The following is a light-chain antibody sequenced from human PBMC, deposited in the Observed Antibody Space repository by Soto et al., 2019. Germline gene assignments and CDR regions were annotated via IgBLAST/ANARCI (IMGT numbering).Light chain of an antibody. CDR3: QQYGSSGT. CDR1: QSVSNNY. Sequence: EIALTQSPGTLSLSPGERATLSCRASQSVSNNYLAWYQQKPGQAPRLLIYGASNRATGIPDRFSGSGSGTDFTLTISRLEPEDFAVHYCQQYGSSGTFGQGT. CDR2: GAS. J-gene: IGKJ1*01. V-gene: IGKV3-20*01.